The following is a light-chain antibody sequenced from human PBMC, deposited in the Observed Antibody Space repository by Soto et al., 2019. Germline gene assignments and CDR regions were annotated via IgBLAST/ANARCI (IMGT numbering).Light chain of an antibody. CDR2: DVS. Sequence: QSALTQPASVSGSPGQSFTIPCTGSSRYVGAYHSVSWYQQHPGKAPKLIIFDVSNRPSGVSNRFSGSKSGNTASLTISVLQAEDEADYYCSSFTDTGTVMFGGGTKVTVL. V-gene: IGLV2-14*03. CDR1: SRYVGAYHS. J-gene: IGLJ3*02. CDR3: SSFTDTGTVM.